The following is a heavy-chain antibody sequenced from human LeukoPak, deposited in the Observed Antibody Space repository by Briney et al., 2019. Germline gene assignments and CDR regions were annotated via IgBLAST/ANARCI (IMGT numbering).Heavy chain of an antibody. CDR3: AKGDTAFWGSCRCLDS. J-gene: IGHJ4*02. V-gene: IGHV3-23*01. Sequence: GGSLRLSCAASGFTFSDYAMRWVRQAPGKGLEGVSVISGSGGSTYSADSVKGRFTISRDNAKNTLYLQMKSLRVEDTAVYYCAKGDTAFWGSCRCLDSWGQGTLVTVSS. CDR2: ISGSGGST. D-gene: IGHD3-16*02. CDR1: GFTFSDYA.